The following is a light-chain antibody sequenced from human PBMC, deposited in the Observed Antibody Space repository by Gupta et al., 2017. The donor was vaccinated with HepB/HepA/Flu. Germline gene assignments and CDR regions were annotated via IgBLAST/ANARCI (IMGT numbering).Light chain of an antibody. J-gene: IGKJ1*01. V-gene: IGKV1-39*01. Sequence: IQLTQSPSSLSASVGDRVAITCRASQSIDVYLNWYQQKPGKAPKLLIYAASSLQSGVSSRFSGSGSGXDFTLTXSRLQNEDFAYNYWQQSYHTRTFGXGTKVDI. CDR3: QQSYHTRT. CDR1: QSIDVY. CDR2: AAS.